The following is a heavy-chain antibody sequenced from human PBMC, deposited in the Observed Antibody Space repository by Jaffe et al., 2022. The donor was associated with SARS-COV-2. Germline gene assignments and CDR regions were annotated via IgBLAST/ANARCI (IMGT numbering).Heavy chain of an antibody. CDR3: ARGTPFDF. V-gene: IGHV3-21*01. CDR2: ISRSSDYT. Sequence: EVQLAESGGGLVQPGGSLRLSCAASGFTFSSYTMNWVRQAPGKGLEWVSSISRSSDYTYYADSVKGRFTISRDNAKNSLYLQMNSLRAEDTAVYYCARGTPFDFWGQGTLVTVSS. CDR1: GFTFSSYT. J-gene: IGHJ4*02.